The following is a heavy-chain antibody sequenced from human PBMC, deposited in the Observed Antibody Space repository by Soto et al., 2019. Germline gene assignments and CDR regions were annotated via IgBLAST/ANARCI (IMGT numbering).Heavy chain of an antibody. CDR3: ARVGAYYDILTGYHGGTFDY. CDR2: IYYSGST. D-gene: IGHD3-9*01. J-gene: IGHJ4*02. Sequence: QVQLQESGPGLVKPSQTLSITCTVSGGSISSGGYYWRWIRQHPGKGLEWIGYIYYSGSTYYNPSLKSRVTISVDTSKNQFSLKLSSVTAADTAVYYCARVGAYYDILTGYHGGTFDYWGQGTLVTVSS. CDR1: GGSISSGGYY. V-gene: IGHV4-31*03.